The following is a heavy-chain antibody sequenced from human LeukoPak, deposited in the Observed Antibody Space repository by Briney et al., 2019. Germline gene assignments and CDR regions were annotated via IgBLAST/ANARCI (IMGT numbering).Heavy chain of an antibody. CDR3: ATGHYYDYSVDY. Sequence: ASVNVSCKVSGYTLTELSMHWVRQAPGKGLEWMGGFDPEDGETIYAQKFQGRVTMTEDTSTDTAYMELSSLRSEDTAVYYCATGHYYDYSVDYWGQGTLVTVSS. D-gene: IGHD3-22*01. CDR2: FDPEDGET. V-gene: IGHV1-24*01. J-gene: IGHJ4*02. CDR1: GYTLTELS.